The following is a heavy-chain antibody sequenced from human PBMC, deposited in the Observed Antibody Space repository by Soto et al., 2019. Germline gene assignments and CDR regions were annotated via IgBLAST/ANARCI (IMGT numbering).Heavy chain of an antibody. V-gene: IGHV3-23*01. J-gene: IGHJ6*03. CDR3: AKVYSNYYYYYYYMDV. Sequence: GGSLRLSCAASGFTFSSYAMSWVRQAPGKGLEWVSAISGSGGSTYYADSVKGRFTISRDNSKNTLYLQMNSLRAEDTAVYYCAKVYSNYYYYYYYMDVWGKGTTVTVSS. CDR1: GFTFSSYA. CDR2: ISGSGGST. D-gene: IGHD4-4*01.